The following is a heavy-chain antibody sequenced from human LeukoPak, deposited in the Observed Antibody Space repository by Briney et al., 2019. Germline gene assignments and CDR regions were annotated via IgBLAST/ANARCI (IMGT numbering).Heavy chain of an antibody. CDR3: ASGSARTEAFDI. D-gene: IGHD1-26*01. CDR2: VSGSSSYI. CDR1: GFTFGDYA. V-gene: IGHV3-21*01. J-gene: IGHJ3*02. Sequence: GGSLRLSCTASGFTFGDYAMSWVRQAPGKGLEWVSFVSGSSSYIYYADSVKGRFTISRDNAKNSLFLQMNSLRAEDTAVYYCASGSARTEAFDIWGQGTMVTVSS.